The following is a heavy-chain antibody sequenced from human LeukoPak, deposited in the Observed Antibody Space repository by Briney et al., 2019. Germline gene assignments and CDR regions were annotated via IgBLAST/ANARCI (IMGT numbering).Heavy chain of an antibody. CDR3: STDPRLLIY. V-gene: IGHV3-21*05. Sequence: GGSLRLSCAASGFTFSSYWMSWVRQAPGKGLEWLAYISGSGSDIYYADSVKGRFTISRDNAKNSLYLQMNSLRPDDTALYYCSTDPRLLIYWGHGTLVTVSS. J-gene: IGHJ4*01. CDR1: GFTFSSYW. CDR2: ISGSGSDI. D-gene: IGHD2-8*01.